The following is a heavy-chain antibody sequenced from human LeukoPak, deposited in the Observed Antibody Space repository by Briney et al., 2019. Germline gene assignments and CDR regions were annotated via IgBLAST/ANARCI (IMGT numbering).Heavy chain of an antibody. Sequence: SETLSLTCSVSGGSISTYYWSWIRQLPGKGLEWIGYIYYTGATNYNPSLRSRVTISVDTSRNQFSLRLSSVTAADTAVYYCAREDPQTTVPEGMDVWGHGTTVIVSS. J-gene: IGHJ6*02. D-gene: IGHD4-17*01. CDR3: AREDPQTTVPEGMDV. V-gene: IGHV4-59*01. CDR2: IYYTGAT. CDR1: GGSISTYY.